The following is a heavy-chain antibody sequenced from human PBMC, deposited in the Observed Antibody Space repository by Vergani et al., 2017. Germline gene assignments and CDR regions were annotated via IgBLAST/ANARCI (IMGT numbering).Heavy chain of an antibody. J-gene: IGHJ4*02. CDR2: IYTSGST. Sequence: QVQLQESGPGLVKPSETLSLTCTVSGGSISSYYWSWIRQPPGKGLEWIGYIYTSGSTNYNPSLKSRVTISVDTSKNQFSLKLSSVTAADTAVYYCARGRRSDYVWGSYRPFDYWGQGTLVTVSS. V-gene: IGHV4-4*09. D-gene: IGHD3-16*02. CDR1: GGSISSYY. CDR3: ARGRRSDYVWGSYRPFDY.